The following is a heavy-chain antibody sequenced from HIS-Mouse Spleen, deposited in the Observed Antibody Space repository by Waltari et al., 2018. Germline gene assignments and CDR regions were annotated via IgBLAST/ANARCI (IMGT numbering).Heavy chain of an antibody. CDR2: IYYSGST. Sequence: QLQLQESGPGLVKPSENLSVTCTVSGGSINRSSYYWGWIRQPPGKGLEWIGSIYYSGSTYYNPSLKSRVTISVDTSKNQFSLKLSSVTAADTAVYYCAREIPYSSSWYDWYFDLWGRGTLVTVSS. V-gene: IGHV4-39*07. J-gene: IGHJ2*01. D-gene: IGHD6-13*01. CDR1: GGSINRSSYY. CDR3: AREIPYSSSWYDWYFDL.